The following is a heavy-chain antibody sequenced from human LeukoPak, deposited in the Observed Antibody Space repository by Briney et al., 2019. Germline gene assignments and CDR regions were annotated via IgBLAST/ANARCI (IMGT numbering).Heavy chain of an antibody. V-gene: IGHV5-51*01. CDR2: IYPGDSDT. Sequence: GESLKISCKGSGYSFTSYWIGWVRQMPGKGLEWMGTIYPGDSDTRYSPSFQGQVTISADKSISTAYLQWSSLKASDTAMYYCARQEIGYYYGMDVWGQGTTVTVSS. CDR3: ARQEIGYYYGMDV. J-gene: IGHJ6*02. D-gene: IGHD3-10*01. CDR1: GYSFTSYW.